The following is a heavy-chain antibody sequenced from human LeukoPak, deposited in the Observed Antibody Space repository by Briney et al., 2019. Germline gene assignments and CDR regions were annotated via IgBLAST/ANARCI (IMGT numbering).Heavy chain of an antibody. D-gene: IGHD3-9*01. CDR1: GYTFTSYG. V-gene: IGHV1-18*01. CDR3: ARDRPLRYFDSTIKEKEPGRESPFDY. Sequence: ASVKASCKASGYTFTSYGISWVRQAPGQGLEWMGWISAYNGNTNYPQKLQGRVTMTTDTSTSTAYMELRSLRSDDTAVYYCARDRPLRYFDSTIKEKEPGRESPFDYWGQGTLVTVSS. CDR2: ISAYNGNT. J-gene: IGHJ4*02.